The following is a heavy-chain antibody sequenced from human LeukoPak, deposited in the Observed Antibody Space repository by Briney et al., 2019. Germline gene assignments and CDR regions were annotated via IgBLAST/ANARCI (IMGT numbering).Heavy chain of an antibody. Sequence: ASVKVSCKASGYTFTSFDINWVRQATGQGLEWMGWMNPNSGNTGYAQKFQGRVTMTRNSSISTAYMELSSLRSEDTAVYYCARGYCSGGSCYSYGFDCSGQGTLVTVSS. D-gene: IGHD2-15*01. J-gene: IGHJ4*02. CDR1: GYTFTSFD. CDR2: MNPNSGNT. CDR3: ARGYCSGGSCYSYGFDC. V-gene: IGHV1-8*01.